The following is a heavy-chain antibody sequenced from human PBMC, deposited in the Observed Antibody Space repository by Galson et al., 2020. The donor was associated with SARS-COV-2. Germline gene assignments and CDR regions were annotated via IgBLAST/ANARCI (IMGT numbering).Heavy chain of an antibody. D-gene: IGHD3-10*01. J-gene: IGHJ4*02. CDR2: IFSHDKT. Sequence: SGPTLVQPPETLTLTCTVSGFSLNNNTMGVTWIRHPPGQALEWLAHIFSHDKTYYNTSLKHRLTLSMDTSRSQVVLTLTSVDPDDTATYFCARIGYLYDNYVYHYYFDYWGQGTLVTVSS. V-gene: IGHV2-26*01. CDR3: ARIGYLYDNYVYHYYFDY. CDR1: GFSLNNNTMG.